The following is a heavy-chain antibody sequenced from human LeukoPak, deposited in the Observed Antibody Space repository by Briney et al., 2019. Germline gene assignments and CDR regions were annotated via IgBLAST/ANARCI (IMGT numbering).Heavy chain of an antibody. V-gene: IGHV4-4*09. CDR3: ARTYYYDSSVPTLFDP. J-gene: IGHJ5*02. CDR1: GVSVSSYY. CDR2: IYTSGST. Sequence: PSETLSLTCTVSGVSVSSYYWSWIRQPPGKGLEWIGYIYTSGSTNYNPSLKSRVTISADTSKNQFSLKLSSVTAADTAVYYCARTYYYDSSVPTLFDPWGQGTLVTVSS. D-gene: IGHD3-22*01.